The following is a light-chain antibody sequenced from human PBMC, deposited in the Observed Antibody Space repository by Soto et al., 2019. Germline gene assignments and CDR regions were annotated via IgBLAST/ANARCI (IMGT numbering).Light chain of an antibody. J-gene: IGLJ2*01. Sequence: QSVLTQPPSVSGAPGQRVTIPCTGSSSNIGSFYDVHWYQQLPGTVPKLLIYGDNNRPSGVPDRFSGSKSGTSASLAITGLQPEDEADYYCQSDDNSLSHVVFGGGTKLTVL. CDR1: SSNIGSFYD. CDR3: QSDDNSLSHVV. CDR2: GDN. V-gene: IGLV1-40*01.